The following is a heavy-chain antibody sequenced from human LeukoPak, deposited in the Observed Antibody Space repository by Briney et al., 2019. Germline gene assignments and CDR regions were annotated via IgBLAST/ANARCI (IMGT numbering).Heavy chain of an antibody. CDR2: IQQHGSET. CDR1: GFTFSNYW. Sequence: GGSLRLSCEGSGFTFSNYWMSWVRQAPGKGLEWVANIQQHGSETYYGDSVKGRFTISRDNAKNSLSLQMSSLRAEDTAVYYCAKFATVGIKAPFDCWGQGALVTVSS. V-gene: IGHV3-7*03. J-gene: IGHJ4*02. D-gene: IGHD1-26*01. CDR3: AKFATVGIKAPFDC.